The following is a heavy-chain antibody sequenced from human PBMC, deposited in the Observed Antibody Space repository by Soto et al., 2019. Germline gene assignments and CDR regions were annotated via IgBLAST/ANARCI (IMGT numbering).Heavy chain of an antibody. J-gene: IGHJ5*02. D-gene: IGHD1-7*01. CDR2: ISYDGSNK. CDR3: ARGWNYLPNWFDP. Sequence: QVQLVESGGGVVQPGRSLRLSCAASGFTFSSYAMHWVRQAPGKGLEWVAVISYDGSNKYYADSVKGRFTISRDNSKNTLYLQMNSLRAEDTAVYYCARGWNYLPNWFDPWGQGTLVTVSS. V-gene: IGHV3-30-3*01. CDR1: GFTFSSYA.